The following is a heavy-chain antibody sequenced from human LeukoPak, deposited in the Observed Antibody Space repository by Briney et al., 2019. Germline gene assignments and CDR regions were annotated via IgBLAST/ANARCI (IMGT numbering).Heavy chain of an antibody. CDR3: AKARSINWKEGAFDI. CDR1: GFTLSSYA. Sequence: GGSLRLSCAASGFTLSSYAMSWVRQAPGKGLEWVSAISGSGGSTYYADSVKGRFTISRDNSKNTLYLQMNSLRAEDTAVYYCAKARSINWKEGAFDIWGQGTMVTVSS. J-gene: IGHJ3*02. CDR2: ISGSGGST. D-gene: IGHD1-20*01. V-gene: IGHV3-23*01.